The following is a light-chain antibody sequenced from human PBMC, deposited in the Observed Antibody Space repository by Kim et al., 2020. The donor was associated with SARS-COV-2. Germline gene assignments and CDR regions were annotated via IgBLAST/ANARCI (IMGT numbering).Light chain of an antibody. CDR1: SSNSGAGYD. Sequence: RVTISCTGSSSNSGAGYDVHWYQQVPGTAPKLLIYANSNRPSGVPDRFSGSKSGTSGSLAITGLQADDEADYFCQSYDTSLSAWVFGGGTQLTVL. CDR3: QSYDTSLSAWV. CDR2: ANS. J-gene: IGLJ3*02. V-gene: IGLV1-40*01.